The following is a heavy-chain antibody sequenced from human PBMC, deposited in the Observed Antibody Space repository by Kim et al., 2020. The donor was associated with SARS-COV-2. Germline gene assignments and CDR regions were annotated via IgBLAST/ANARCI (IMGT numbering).Heavy chain of an antibody. J-gene: IGHJ4*02. CDR1: GYTFTSYA. CDR3: ARDECSSTSCYETY. D-gene: IGHD2-2*01. V-gene: IGHV7-4-1*02. CDR2: INTNTGNP. Sequence: ASVKVSCKASGYTFTSYAMNWVRQAPGQGLEWMGWINTNTGNPTYAQGFTGRFVFSLDTSVSTAYLQISSLKAEDTAVYYCARDECSSTSCYETYWGQGTLVTVSS.